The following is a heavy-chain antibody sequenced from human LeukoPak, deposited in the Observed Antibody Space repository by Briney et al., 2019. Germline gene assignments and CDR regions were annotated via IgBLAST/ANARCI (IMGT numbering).Heavy chain of an antibody. CDR1: GFTFSSYG. J-gene: IGHJ4*02. V-gene: IGHV3-30*18. CDR3: AKDMLPRYYYDSSGLFDY. CDR2: ISYDGSNK. Sequence: GGSLRLSCADSGFTFSSYGMHWVRQAPGKGLEWVAVISYDGSNKYYADSVKGRFTISRDNSKNTLYLQMNSLRAEDTAVYYCAKDMLPRYYYDSSGLFDYWGQGTLVTVSS. D-gene: IGHD3-22*01.